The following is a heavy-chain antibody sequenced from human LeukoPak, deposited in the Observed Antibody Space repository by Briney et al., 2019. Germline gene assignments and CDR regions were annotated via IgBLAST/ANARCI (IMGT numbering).Heavy chain of an antibody. CDR1: GLVFNDAW. CDR2: ITSGGAT. D-gene: IGHD4-17*01. Sequence: PGGSLRPSCIVSGLVFNDAWMSWVRQAPGKGLEWVGRITSGGATDYAAPVKGRFIISRDNSKGTLYLQMNSLKTDDTAMYYCTWMATVRTVDFWGQGTLVTVSS. J-gene: IGHJ4*02. V-gene: IGHV3-15*01. CDR3: TWMATVRTVDF.